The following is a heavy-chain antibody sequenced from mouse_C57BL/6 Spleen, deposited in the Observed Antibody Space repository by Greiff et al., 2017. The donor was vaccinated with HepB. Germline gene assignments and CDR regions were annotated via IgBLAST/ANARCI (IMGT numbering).Heavy chain of an antibody. V-gene: IGHV1-4*01. J-gene: IGHJ4*01. CDR2: INPSSGYT. Sequence: VQLQQSGAELARPGASVKMSCKASGYTFTSYTMHWVKQRPGQGLEWIRYINPSSGYTKYNQKFKDKATLTADKSSSTAYMQLSSLTSEDSAVYYCARIGLYKDYYAMDYWGQRTSVTVSS. D-gene: IGHD1-3*01. CDR1: GYTFTSYT. CDR3: ARIGLYKDYYAMDY.